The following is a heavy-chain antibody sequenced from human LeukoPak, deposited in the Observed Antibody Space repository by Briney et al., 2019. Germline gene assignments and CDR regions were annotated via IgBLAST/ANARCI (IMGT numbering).Heavy chain of an antibody. CDR2: ISTDGTYT. D-gene: IGHD2-21*02. V-gene: IGHV3-74*03. CDR3: AITVDCRATTDCYSYFHH. Sequence: PGGSLRLSCAASGFTFSSYWMHWVRQAPGKGLVWVSRISTDGTYTEYADSVKGRFTISRDNAKDTLYLQVNSLRAEDTAVYYCAITVDCRATTDCYSYFHHWARAPWSPSPQ. CDR1: GFTFSSYW. J-gene: IGHJ1*01.